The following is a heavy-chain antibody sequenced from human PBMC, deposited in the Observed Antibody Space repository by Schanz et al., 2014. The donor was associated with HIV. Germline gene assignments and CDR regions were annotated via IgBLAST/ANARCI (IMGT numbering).Heavy chain of an antibody. CDR3: ARGQDWPGPRLDH. V-gene: IGHV1-18*01. Sequence: QVKLLQSGAELKKPGASVRVSCKTSGYAFTSYGITWVRQAPGQGLDWMGWISPYNGDRNYGRNFQNRITLTTDTSTNTAYLELRSLRSDDTAVYYCARGQDWPGPRLDHWGHGTLVLVSS. J-gene: IGHJ5*02. CDR1: GYAFTSYG. CDR2: ISPYNGDR. D-gene: IGHD3-9*01.